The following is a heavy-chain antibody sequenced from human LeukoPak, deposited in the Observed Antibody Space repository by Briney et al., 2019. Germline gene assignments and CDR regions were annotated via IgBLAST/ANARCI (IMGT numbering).Heavy chain of an antibody. CDR1: GFTFSDHF. CDR2: SRNKAKSYTT. Sequence: LSGGSLRLSCAVSGFTFSDHFSDWVRQAPGKGLEWVGRSRNKAKSYTTEYAASVKGRFTISRDDSKNSLYLQMNSLKTEDTAVYYCARVGSVAGSDYLDYWGQGTLVTVSS. CDR3: ARVGSVAGSDYLDY. D-gene: IGHD6-19*01. J-gene: IGHJ4*02. V-gene: IGHV3-72*01.